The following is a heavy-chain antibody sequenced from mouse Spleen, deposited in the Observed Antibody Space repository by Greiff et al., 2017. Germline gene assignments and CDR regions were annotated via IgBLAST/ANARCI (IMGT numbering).Heavy chain of an antibody. CDR2: ISSGGDYS. Sequence: EVKLMESGEGLVKPGGSLKLSCAASGFTFSSYAMSWVRQTPEKRLEWVAYISSGGDYSYYADTVKGRFTISRDNARNTLYLQMSSLKSEDTAMYYCTRDPRAMDYWGQGTSVTVSS. CDR3: TRDPRAMDY. V-gene: IGHV5-9-1*02. CDR1: GFTFSSYA. J-gene: IGHJ4*01.